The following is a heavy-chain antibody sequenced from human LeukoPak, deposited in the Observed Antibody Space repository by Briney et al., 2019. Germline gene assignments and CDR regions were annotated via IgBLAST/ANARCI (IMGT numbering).Heavy chain of an antibody. J-gene: IGHJ6*03. CDR2: ISSSGSTI. CDR3: AREEAVAGTTYLYYYYMDV. V-gene: IGHV3-11*01. CDR1: GFTYSDYY. D-gene: IGHD6-19*01. Sequence: GGSLRLSCAASGFTYSDYYMSWIRQAPGKGLEWVSYISSSGSTIYYADSVKGRFTISRDNAKNSLYLQMNSLRAEDTAVYYCAREEAVAGTTYLYYYYMDVWGKGTTVTVTS.